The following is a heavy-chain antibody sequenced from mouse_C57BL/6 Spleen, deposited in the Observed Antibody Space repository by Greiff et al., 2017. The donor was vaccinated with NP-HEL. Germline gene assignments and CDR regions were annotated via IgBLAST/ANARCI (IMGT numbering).Heavy chain of an antibody. J-gene: IGHJ2*01. CDR3: ARGDYYGSSPGY. Sequence: EVKLMESGGGLVKPGGSLKLSCAASGFTFSDYGMHWVRQAPEKGLEWVAYISSGSSTIYYADTVKGRFTISRDNAKNTLFLQMTSLRSADTAMYHCARGDYYGSSPGYWGQGTTLTVSS. V-gene: IGHV5-17*01. CDR2: ISSGSSTI. CDR1: GFTFSDYG. D-gene: IGHD1-1*01.